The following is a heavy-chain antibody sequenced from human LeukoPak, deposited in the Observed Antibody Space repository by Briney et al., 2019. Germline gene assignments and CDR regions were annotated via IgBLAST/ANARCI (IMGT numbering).Heavy chain of an antibody. V-gene: IGHV5-51*01. CDR2: IYPGDSDT. CDR1: GYSFTSYW. J-gene: IGHJ3*02. D-gene: IGHD2-15*01. CDR3: ASQYCSGGSCYSYYAFDI. Sequence: GESLKISCKGSGYSFTSYWIGWVRQMPGKGLEWMGIIYPGDSDTRYSPSFQGQVTISADKSISTAYLQWSSLKASDPAMYYCASQYCSGGSCYSYYAFDIWGQGTMVTVSS.